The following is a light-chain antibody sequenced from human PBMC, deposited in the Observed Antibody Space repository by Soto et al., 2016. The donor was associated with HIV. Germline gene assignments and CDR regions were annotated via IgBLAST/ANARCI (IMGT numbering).Light chain of an antibody. J-gene: IGKJ1*01. V-gene: IGKV1-39*01. Sequence: DIQVTQSPPSLSASVGDRVTITCRASQSISNYLNWYQQKPGKAPKVLISATSDLQSGVPSRFSGSRSGREFTLTISSLQPEDFATYYCQQSHSPPRTFGQGTKVEIK. CDR1: QSISNY. CDR2: ATS. CDR3: QQSHSPPRT.